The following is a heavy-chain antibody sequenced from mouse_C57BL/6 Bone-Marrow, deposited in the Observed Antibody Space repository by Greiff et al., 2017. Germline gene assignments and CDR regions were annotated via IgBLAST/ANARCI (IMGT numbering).Heavy chain of an antibody. CDR2: IHPNRGST. Sequence: VQLQQPGAELVKPGASVKLSCKASGYTFTSYWMHWVKQRPGQGLEWIGMIHPNRGSTNYNEKFKSKATLTVDKSSSTAYMQLSSLTYEYAAGYFCARRPDYYGSSYGCAYWGQGTTLTVSS. V-gene: IGHV1-64*01. CDR1: GYTFTSYW. D-gene: IGHD1-1*01. J-gene: IGHJ2*01. CDR3: ARRPDYYGSSYGCAY.